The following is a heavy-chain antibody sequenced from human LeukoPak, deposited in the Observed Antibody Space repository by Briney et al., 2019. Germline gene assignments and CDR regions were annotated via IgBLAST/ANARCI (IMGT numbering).Heavy chain of an antibody. Sequence: GGSLRLSCAASGFTLSSHSMNWVRQAPGKGLEWVSAISGSGGSTYYADSVKGRFTISRDNSKNTLYLQMNSLRAEDTAVYYCARRVGDYSHPYDYWGQGTLVTVSS. D-gene: IGHD3-22*01. V-gene: IGHV3-23*01. CDR1: GFTLSSHS. CDR3: ARRVGDYSHPYDY. CDR2: ISGSGGST. J-gene: IGHJ4*02.